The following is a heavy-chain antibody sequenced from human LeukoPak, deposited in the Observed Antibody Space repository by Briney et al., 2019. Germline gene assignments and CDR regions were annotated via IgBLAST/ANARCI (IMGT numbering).Heavy chain of an antibody. J-gene: IGHJ6*03. CDR3: ARVTYYDILTGYYLPYYMDV. CDR1: GFTFSSYG. V-gene: IGHV3-7*01. CDR2: IKQDGSEK. D-gene: IGHD3-9*01. Sequence: GGSLRLSCAASGFTFSSYGMHWVRQAPGKGLEWVANIKQDGSEKYYVDSVKGRFTISRDNAKNSLYLQMNSLRAEDTAVYYCARVTYYDILTGYYLPYYMDVWGKGTTVTVSS.